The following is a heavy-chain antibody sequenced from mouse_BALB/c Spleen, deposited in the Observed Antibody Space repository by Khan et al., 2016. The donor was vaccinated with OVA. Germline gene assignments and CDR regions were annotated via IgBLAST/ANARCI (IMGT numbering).Heavy chain of an antibody. CDR3: ARDRGKVSRYAGY. J-gene: IGHJ3*02. D-gene: IGHD2-14*01. CDR1: GFTFTDYY. Sequence: EVKLVESGGGLVQPGDSLRLSCATSGFTFTDYYMSWVRQPPGKALEWLGFIRNKANGYTTEYTASVKGRFTISRDNTQRLLSLQMNSLRAEDSATCECARDRGKVSRYAGYWGQGTLVTVSA. CDR2: IRNKANGYTT. V-gene: IGHV7-3*02.